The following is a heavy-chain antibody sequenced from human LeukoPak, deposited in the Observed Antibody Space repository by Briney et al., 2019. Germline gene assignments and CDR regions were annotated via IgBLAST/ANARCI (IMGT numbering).Heavy chain of an antibody. D-gene: IGHD3-22*01. CDR1: GFTFSTYA. V-gene: IGHV3-23*01. CDR3: AKRVGYYYDSSGYCFDY. CDR2: ISGSGGST. Sequence: TGGSVRLSCAASGFTFSTYAMSWVRQAPRKGLEWVSGISGSGGSTYYADSVKGRFTISRDNSKNTLYLQMNSLRAEDTAVYYCAKRVGYYYDSSGYCFDYGGQGTLVTVSS. J-gene: IGHJ4*02.